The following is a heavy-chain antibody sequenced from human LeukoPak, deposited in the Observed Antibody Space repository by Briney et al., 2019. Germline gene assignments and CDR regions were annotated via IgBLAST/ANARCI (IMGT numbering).Heavy chain of an antibody. J-gene: IGHJ4*02. CDR3: AVKGGDGYNNFDY. Sequence: SVKVSCKASGGTFSSYAISWVRQAPGQGLEWMGGIIPIFGTASYAQKFQGRVTITADESTSTAYMELSSLRSEDTAVYYCAVKGGDGYNNFDYWGQGTLVTVSS. D-gene: IGHD5-24*01. V-gene: IGHV1-69*13. CDR1: GGTFSSYA. CDR2: IIPIFGTA.